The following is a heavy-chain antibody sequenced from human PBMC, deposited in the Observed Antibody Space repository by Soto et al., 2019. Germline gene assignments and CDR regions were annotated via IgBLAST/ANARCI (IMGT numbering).Heavy chain of an antibody. D-gene: IGHD5-18*01. V-gene: IGHV1-46*01. CDR3: ATSVNSAMAFDY. J-gene: IGHJ4*02. CDR2: INPNGGIT. Sequence: ASVKVSCKASGYTFTHYYIHWVRQAPGQGLEWMGIINPNGGITTYAQKFRAGFSMTRDTSTSTVYLELSSLRSEDSAVYYCATSVNSAMAFDYWGQGTLVTVSS. CDR1: GYTFTHYY.